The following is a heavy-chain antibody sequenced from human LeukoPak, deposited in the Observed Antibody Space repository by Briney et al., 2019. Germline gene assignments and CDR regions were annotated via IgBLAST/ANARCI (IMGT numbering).Heavy chain of an antibody. CDR3: ARGQNYYDSSGYSDY. J-gene: IGHJ4*02. Sequence: SETLSLTCAVYGGSFSGYYWGWIRQPPGKGLEWIGEINHSGSTNYNPSLKSRVTISVDTSKNQFSLKLSSVTAADTAVYYCARGQNYYDSSGYSDYWGQGTLVTVSS. V-gene: IGHV4-34*01. CDR1: GGSFSGYY. D-gene: IGHD3-22*01. CDR2: INHSGST.